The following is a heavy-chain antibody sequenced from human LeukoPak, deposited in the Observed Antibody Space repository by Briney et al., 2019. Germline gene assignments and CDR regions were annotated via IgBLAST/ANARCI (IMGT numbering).Heavy chain of an antibody. Sequence: PSETLSLTCPVPGGSISSYYWSWIRQPPGKGLEWIGSMYYSGSTNYKPSLKSRVTISVDTSKDQFSLKLSSVTAADTAVYYCARHAYYYDRSGSYEAFDIWGQGTMVTVSS. CDR1: GGSISSYY. V-gene: IGHV4-59*08. CDR2: MYYSGST. J-gene: IGHJ3*02. CDR3: ARHAYYYDRSGSYEAFDI. D-gene: IGHD3-22*01.